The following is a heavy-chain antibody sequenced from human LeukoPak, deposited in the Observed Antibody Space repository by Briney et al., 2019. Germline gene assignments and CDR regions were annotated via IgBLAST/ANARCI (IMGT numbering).Heavy chain of an antibody. CDR1: GFTFSSYW. J-gene: IGHJ6*03. CDR3: AREGLARYYYYMDV. CDR2: IKQDGSEK. Sequence: GGSLRLSCAASGFTFSSYWMSWVRQAPGKGLEWVANIKQDGSEKYYVDSVKGRFTISRDNAKNSLYLQMNSLRAEDTAVYYCAREGLARYYYYMDVWGKGTTVTVSS. D-gene: IGHD3-22*01. V-gene: IGHV3-7*01.